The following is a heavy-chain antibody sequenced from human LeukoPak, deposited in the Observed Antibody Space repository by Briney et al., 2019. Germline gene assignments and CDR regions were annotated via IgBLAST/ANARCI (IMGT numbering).Heavy chain of an antibody. Sequence: ASVKVSCKASGYTFTGYYMHWVRQAPGQGLEWMGWINPNSGGTIYAQKFQGRVTMTRDTSISTVYMELSRLRSDDMAVYYWAGAPPITRGPFDPWGQGTLVTVSS. CDR3: AGAPPITRGPFDP. CDR2: INPNSGGT. CDR1: GYTFTGYY. D-gene: IGHD3-10*01. J-gene: IGHJ5*02. V-gene: IGHV1-2*02.